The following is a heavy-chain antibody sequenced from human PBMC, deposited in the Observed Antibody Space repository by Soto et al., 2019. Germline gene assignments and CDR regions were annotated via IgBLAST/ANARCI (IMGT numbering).Heavy chain of an antibody. CDR2: IYHNGRT. CDR3: ARGTLIGSSTRNWFDP. D-gene: IGHD3-10*01. Sequence: QVHLEESGPGLVRPSGTLSLTCNVSGVPISSYDWWTWVRQTPGKGMEWIGEIYHNGRTNYNPSLKSRVSLSVDKSKNQFSMTLQSLTAADTDVYYCARGTLIGSSTRNWFDPWGQGTQVTVSS. V-gene: IGHV4-4*02. CDR1: GVPISSYDW. J-gene: IGHJ5*02.